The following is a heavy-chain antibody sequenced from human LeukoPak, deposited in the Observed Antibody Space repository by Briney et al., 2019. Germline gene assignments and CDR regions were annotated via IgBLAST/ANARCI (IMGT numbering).Heavy chain of an antibody. J-gene: IGHJ4*02. D-gene: IGHD3-22*01. CDR2: IHHSGST. V-gene: IGHV4-59*08. Sequence: PSETLSLTCIVSGGSISRYYWSWIRQPPGKGLEWIGYIHHSGSTNYNPILKSRVTISVDTSKNQFSLKLSSVTAADTAVYYCASDSSGYYYPYYWGQGTLVTVSS. CDR1: GGSISRYY. CDR3: ASDSSGYYYPYY.